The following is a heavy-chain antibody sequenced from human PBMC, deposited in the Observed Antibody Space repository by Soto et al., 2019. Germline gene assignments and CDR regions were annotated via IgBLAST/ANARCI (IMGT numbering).Heavy chain of an antibody. J-gene: IGHJ3*02. Sequence: GGSLRLSCAASGFTFSSYSMNWVRQAPGKGLEWVSSISSSSSYIYYADSVKGRFTISRDNAKNSLYLQMNSLRAEDTAVYYCARVRWEAGTIDIWGQGTMVTISS. D-gene: IGHD6-19*01. CDR2: ISSSSSYI. V-gene: IGHV3-21*01. CDR3: ARVRWEAGTIDI. CDR1: GFTFSSYS.